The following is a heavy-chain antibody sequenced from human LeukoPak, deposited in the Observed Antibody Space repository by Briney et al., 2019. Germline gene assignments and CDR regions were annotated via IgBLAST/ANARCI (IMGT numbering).Heavy chain of an antibody. Sequence: KPSETLSLTCAVYGVTFNDFYWSWIRQPPGKGLEWIWEINHSGSTNYNPSLKSRVTISLDTSKNQFSLKLSSVTAADTAVYYCARATIAARLLVRYNWFDPWGQGTLVTVSS. CDR3: ARATIAARLLVRYNWFDP. CDR1: GVTFNDFY. CDR2: INHSGST. D-gene: IGHD6-6*01. J-gene: IGHJ5*02. V-gene: IGHV4-34*01.